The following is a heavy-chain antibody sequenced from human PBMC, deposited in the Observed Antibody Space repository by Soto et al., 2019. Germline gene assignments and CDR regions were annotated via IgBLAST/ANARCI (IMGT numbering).Heavy chain of an antibody. CDR1: GYTFTSYY. J-gene: IGHJ6*02. D-gene: IGHD2-8*01. V-gene: IGHV1-2*02. CDR3: ARDRGVRDV. CDR2: INPDSGVT. Sequence: QVQLVQSGAEVKKPGASVKVSCKASGYTFTSYYMHWVRQAPGQGLEWMGWINPDSGVTYYPHKFQDRVTMTRDTSISTAYMELSRLTSADTALYYCARDRGVRDVWGQGTTVIVSS.